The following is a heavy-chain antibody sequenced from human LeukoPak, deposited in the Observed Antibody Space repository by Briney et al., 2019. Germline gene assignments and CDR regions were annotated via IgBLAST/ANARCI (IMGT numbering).Heavy chain of an antibody. CDR3: ARGGSVRESMRFDY. J-gene: IGHJ4*02. V-gene: IGHV4-59*12. D-gene: IGHD3-16*01. Sequence: SETLSLTCTVSGGSISSYYWSWIRQPPGKGLEWIGYIYYSGSTYYNPSLKSRVTISVDTSKNQFSLKLSSVTAADTAVYYCARGGSVRESMRFDYWGQGTLVTVSS. CDR2: IYYSGST. CDR1: GGSISSYY.